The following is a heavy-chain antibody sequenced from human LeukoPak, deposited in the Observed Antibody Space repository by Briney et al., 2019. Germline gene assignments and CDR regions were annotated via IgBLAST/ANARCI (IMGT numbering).Heavy chain of an antibody. CDR1: GGSISSYY. CDR3: ARAAHGQATSFGVVPAPWYFDL. D-gene: IGHD3-3*01. J-gene: IGHJ2*01. V-gene: IGHV4-59*01. CDR2: IYYSGST. Sequence: PSETLSLTCTVSGGSISSYYWSWIRQPPGKGLEWIGYIYYSGSTNYNPSLKSRVTISVDTSKNQFSLKLSSVTAADTAVYYCARAAHGQATSFGVVPAPWYFDLWGRGTLVTVSS.